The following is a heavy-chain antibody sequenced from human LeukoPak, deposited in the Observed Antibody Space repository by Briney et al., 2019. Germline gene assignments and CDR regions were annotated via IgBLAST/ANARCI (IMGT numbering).Heavy chain of an antibody. J-gene: IGHJ4*02. CDR2: IYHSGST. D-gene: IGHD5-24*01. Sequence: PSETLSLTCTVSGYSISSGYYWGWIRQPPGKGLEWIGSIYHSGSTNYNPSLKSRVTISVDTSKNQFSLKLSSVTAADTAVYYCARVKEMATIKGGYYFDYWGQGTLVTVSS. V-gene: IGHV4-38-2*02. CDR1: GYSISSGYY. CDR3: ARVKEMATIKGGYYFDY.